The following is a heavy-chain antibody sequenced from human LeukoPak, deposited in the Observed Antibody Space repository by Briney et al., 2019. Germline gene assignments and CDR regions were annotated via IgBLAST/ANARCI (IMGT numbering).Heavy chain of an antibody. CDR2: FYYSGSTY. CDR3: ARVKAAAGTGGWFDP. V-gene: IGHV4-4*02. Sequence: KPSGTLSLTCAVSGGSISSSNWWSWVRQPPGKGLEWIGTFYYSGSTYYYNPSLKSRVTISVDTSKNQFSLKLSSVTAADTAVYYCARVKAAAGTGGWFDPWGQGTLVTVSS. D-gene: IGHD6-13*01. J-gene: IGHJ5*02. CDR1: GGSISSSNW.